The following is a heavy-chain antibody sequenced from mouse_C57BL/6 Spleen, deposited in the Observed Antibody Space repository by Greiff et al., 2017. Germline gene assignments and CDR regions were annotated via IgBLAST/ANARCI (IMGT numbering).Heavy chain of an antibody. J-gene: IGHJ1*03. CDR2: INPNNGGT. CDR3: ARPGSSYRYFDV. CDR1: GYTFTDYN. V-gene: IGHV1-18*01. Sequence: EVKLQQSGPELVKPGASVKIPCKASGYTFTDYNMDWVKQSHGKSLEWIGDINPNNGGTIYNQKFKGKATLTVDKSSSTAYMELRSLTSEDTAVYYCARPGSSYRYFDVWGTGTTVTVSS. D-gene: IGHD1-1*01.